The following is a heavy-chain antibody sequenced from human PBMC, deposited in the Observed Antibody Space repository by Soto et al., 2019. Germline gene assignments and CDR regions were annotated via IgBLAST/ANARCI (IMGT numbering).Heavy chain of an antibody. V-gene: IGHV4-59*02. CDR2: IYYSGST. Sequence: SETLSLTCTVSGGSVSSYYWRWIRQPPGKGLEWIGYIYYSGSTNYNPSLKSRVTISVDTSKNQFSLKLSSVTAADTAVYYCARGGQLWLLDYWGQGTLVTVSS. CDR3: ARGGQLWLLDY. D-gene: IGHD5-18*01. CDR1: GGSVSSYY. J-gene: IGHJ4*02.